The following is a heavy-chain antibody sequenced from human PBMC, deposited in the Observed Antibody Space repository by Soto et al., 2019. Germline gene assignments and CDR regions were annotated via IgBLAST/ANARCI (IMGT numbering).Heavy chain of an antibody. V-gene: IGHV4-31*03. CDR3: ARDRWAAAGPDYMDV. Sequence: QVQLQESGPGLVKPSQTLSLTCTVSGGSISSGGYYWSWIRQHPGKGLEWIGYIYYSGSTYYNPSLKSRVTISVDTSKNQFSLKLSSVPAADTAVYYCARDRWAAAGPDYMDVWGKGTTVTVSS. D-gene: IGHD6-25*01. J-gene: IGHJ6*03. CDR1: GGSISSGGYY. CDR2: IYYSGST.